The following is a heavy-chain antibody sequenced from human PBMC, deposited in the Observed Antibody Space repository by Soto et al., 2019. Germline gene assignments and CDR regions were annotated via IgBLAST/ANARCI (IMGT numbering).Heavy chain of an antibody. CDR1: GFTFSSYS. CDR2: ISSSSSTI. CDR3: ARDGLYCSSSCNHHIIDY. J-gene: IGHJ4*02. Sequence: PGGSLRLSCAASGFTFSSYSMNCVRQAPGKGLEWFSYISSSSSTIYYADSVKGRFTISRDNAKNSLYLQMNSLRDEDTAVYYCARDGLYCSSSCNHHIIDYWGQGTLVTVSS. D-gene: IGHD2-2*01. V-gene: IGHV3-48*02.